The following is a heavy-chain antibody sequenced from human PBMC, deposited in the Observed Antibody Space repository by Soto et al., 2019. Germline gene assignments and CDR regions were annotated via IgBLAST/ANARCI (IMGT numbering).Heavy chain of an antibody. CDR3: ARRARPDFYYMDV. D-gene: IGHD6-6*01. Sequence: EVQLAESGGGLAQPGGSLRLSCAASGFTLSGYAMDWVRQAPGKGLEYVSGISSNGVGTYYANSVQGRFTISRDNSKNTVYLQMGRVRPEDMAVYYCARRARPDFYYMDVWGKGATVTAS. J-gene: IGHJ6*03. CDR2: ISSNGVGT. V-gene: IGHV3-64*01. CDR1: GFTLSGYA.